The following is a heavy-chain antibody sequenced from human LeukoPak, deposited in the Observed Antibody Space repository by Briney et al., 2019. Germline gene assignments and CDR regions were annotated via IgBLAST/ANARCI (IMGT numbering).Heavy chain of an antibody. CDR1: GGSISTYDYY. D-gene: IGHD1-26*01. V-gene: IGHV4-39*01. Sequence: PSETLSLTCTVSGGSISTYDYYWGWIRQPPGKGLEWIGSIHDSGSTYQNPSLKSRVTISVDTSKNQFSLKLNSVTAADTAVYYCARQGGGVSEWELLLRGPYYFDYWGQGTLVTVSS. CDR3: ARQGGGVSEWELLLRGPYYFDY. J-gene: IGHJ4*02. CDR2: IHDSGST.